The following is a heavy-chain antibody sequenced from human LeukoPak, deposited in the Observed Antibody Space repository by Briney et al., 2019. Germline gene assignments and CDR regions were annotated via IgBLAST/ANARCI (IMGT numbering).Heavy chain of an antibody. V-gene: IGHV1-8*01. CDR1: GYTFTSYD. CDR3: ARGPPENPPDDY. Sequence: ASVKVSCKASGYTFTSYDINWVRQATGQGLEWMGWMNPNSGNTGYAQKFQGRVTMTRNTSISTAYMELSSLRSEDTAVYYCARGPPENPPDDYWGQGTLATVSS. CDR2: MNPNSGNT. D-gene: IGHD1-14*01. J-gene: IGHJ4*02.